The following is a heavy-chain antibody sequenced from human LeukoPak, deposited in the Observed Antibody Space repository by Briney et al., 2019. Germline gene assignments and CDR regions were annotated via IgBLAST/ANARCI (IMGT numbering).Heavy chain of an antibody. CDR1: GFTFSSHG. D-gene: IGHD3-16*01. CDR3: ARWGPDRGVDY. V-gene: IGHV3-33*01. J-gene: IGHJ4*01. Sequence: GRSLRLSCAASGFTFSSHGMHWVRQAPGKRLEWVAVIWYDGSTKYYADSVKGRFAISRDNSENTLWLQMNSLRAEDTAAYYCARWGPDRGVDYWGQGTQVTVSS. CDR2: IWYDGSTK.